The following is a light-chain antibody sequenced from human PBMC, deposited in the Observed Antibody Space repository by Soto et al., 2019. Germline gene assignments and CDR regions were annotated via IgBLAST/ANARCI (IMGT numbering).Light chain of an antibody. J-gene: IGLJ3*02. Sequence: QSVLTQSSSASASLGSSVKLTCTLSSGHSSNIIAWHQQQPGKAPRYLMKLEGSGSYNKGSGVPDRFSGSSSGADRSLTISNLQFEDEGDYYCETWDSNSRVFGGGTKLTVL. CDR1: SGHSSNI. CDR3: ETWDSNSRV. V-gene: IGLV4-60*02. CDR2: LEGSGSY.